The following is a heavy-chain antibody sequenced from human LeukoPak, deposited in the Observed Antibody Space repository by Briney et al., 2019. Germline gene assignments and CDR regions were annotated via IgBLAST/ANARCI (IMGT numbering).Heavy chain of an antibody. D-gene: IGHD2-2*01. CDR2: IYSGGST. CDR1: GFTVSSNY. J-gene: IGHJ5*02. CDR3: AREGCSSTSCFPHNWFDP. Sequence: GGSLRLSCAASGFTVSSNYMSWVRQAPGKGLEWVSAIYSGGSTYYADSVKGRFTISRDNSKNTLYLQMNSLRAEDTAVYYCAREGCSSTSCFPHNWFDPWGQGTLVTVSS. V-gene: IGHV3-66*01.